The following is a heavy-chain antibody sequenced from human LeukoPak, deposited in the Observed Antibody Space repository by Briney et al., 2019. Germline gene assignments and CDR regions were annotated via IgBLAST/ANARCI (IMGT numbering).Heavy chain of an antibody. D-gene: IGHD6-6*01. CDR1: GYSFTSYW. J-gene: IGHJ4*02. V-gene: IGHV5-51*01. CDR3: ARRASSSSCHDY. Sequence: GDSLKISCKSSGYSFTSYWIGWVRQMPGKGLEWMGISPSFQGQVTISADKSISTAYLQWSSLKASDTAMYYCARRASSSSCHDYWGQGTLVTVSS.